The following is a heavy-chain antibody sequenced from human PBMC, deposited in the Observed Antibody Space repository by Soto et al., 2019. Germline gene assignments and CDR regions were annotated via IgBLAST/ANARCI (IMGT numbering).Heavy chain of an antibody. D-gene: IGHD6-6*01. CDR1: GDSVSSNSAA. Sequence: QTLSLACAIAGDSVSSNSAAWKWIRQSPSRGLEWLGRTYYRSKWYNDYAVSVKRRITINPDASKNQFSLQLNSVTPEDTAMYYCARLVGNSWLDHWGQGTLVTVSS. CDR2: TYYRSKWYN. CDR3: ARLVGNSWLDH. V-gene: IGHV6-1*01. J-gene: IGHJ5*02.